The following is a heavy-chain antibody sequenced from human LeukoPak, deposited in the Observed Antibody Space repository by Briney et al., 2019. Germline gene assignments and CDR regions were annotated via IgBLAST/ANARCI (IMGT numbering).Heavy chain of an antibody. CDR1: GFTFSSYW. D-gene: IGHD6-13*01. V-gene: IGHV3-7*01. J-gene: IGHJ4*02. CDR3: ARAESSWYNYFDY. CDR2: IKQDGSEK. Sequence: GGSLRLSCAASGFTFSSYWMSWVRQAPGKGLEWVANIKQDGSEKYYVDSVKGRFTISRDNAKNSLYLQMNSLRAEDTAVYYCARAESSWYNYFDYWGQGALVTVSS.